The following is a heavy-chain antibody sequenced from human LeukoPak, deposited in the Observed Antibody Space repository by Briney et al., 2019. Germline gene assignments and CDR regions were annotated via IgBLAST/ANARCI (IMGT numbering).Heavy chain of an antibody. Sequence: GHSVKVSRKTSGYTFTSYYMHWVRQAPGQGLEWMGWVNTTSGGTNYAQKFQGRVTMTRDTSISTAYMELSRPRSDDTVVYYCARVYYYSDSSGILTLYFDFWGQGTLVTVSS. V-gene: IGHV1-2*02. J-gene: IGHJ4*02. CDR1: GYTFTSYY. CDR3: ARVYYYSDSSGILTLYFDF. CDR2: VNTTSGGT. D-gene: IGHD3-22*01.